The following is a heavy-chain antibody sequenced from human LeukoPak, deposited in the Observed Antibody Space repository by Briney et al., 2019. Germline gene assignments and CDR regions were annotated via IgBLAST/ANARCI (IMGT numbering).Heavy chain of an antibody. CDR1: GFTFSSYA. Sequence: GGSLRLSCAASGFTFSSYAMTWVRQAPGKGLEWVSAISGSGGSTYYADSVKGRFTISRDNSKNTLFLQMNSLRAEDTAVYYCTKNVGAYSGSHIDYWGQGTLVTVSS. J-gene: IGHJ4*02. D-gene: IGHD1-26*01. CDR3: TKNVGAYSGSHIDY. V-gene: IGHV3-23*01. CDR2: ISGSGGST.